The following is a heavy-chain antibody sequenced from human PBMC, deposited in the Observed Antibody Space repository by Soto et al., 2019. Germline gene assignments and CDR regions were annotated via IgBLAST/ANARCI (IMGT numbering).Heavy chain of an antibody. V-gene: IGHV3-30*18. CDR1: GFTFSSYG. J-gene: IGHJ6*03. D-gene: IGHD2-2*01. Sequence: GGSLRLSCAASGFTFSSYGMHWVRQAPGKGLEWVAVISYDGSNKYYADSVKGRFTISRDNSKNTLYLQMNSLRAEDTAVYYCAKSVDDCSSTSCPYYYYYYMDVWGKGTTVTVSS. CDR3: AKSVDDCSSTSCPYYYYYYMDV. CDR2: ISYDGSNK.